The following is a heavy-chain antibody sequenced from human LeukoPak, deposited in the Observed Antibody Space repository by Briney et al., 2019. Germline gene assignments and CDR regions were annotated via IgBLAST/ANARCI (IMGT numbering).Heavy chain of an antibody. Sequence: GGSLRLSCAVSGFTVSSNYMSWVRQAPGKGLEWVSLIYSGGSTYYADSVKGRFTISRDNSKNTLYLQMNSLRAEDTAVYYCARGFMVRGADYWGQGTLVTVSS. J-gene: IGHJ4*02. V-gene: IGHV3-53*01. CDR1: GFTVSSNY. D-gene: IGHD3-10*01. CDR2: IYSGGST. CDR3: ARGFMVRGADY.